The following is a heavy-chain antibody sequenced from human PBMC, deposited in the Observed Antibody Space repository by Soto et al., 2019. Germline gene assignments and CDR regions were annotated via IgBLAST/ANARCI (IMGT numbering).Heavy chain of an antibody. V-gene: IGHV3-48*03. CDR3: ASLLLGYYYDSSGSPDAFEI. CDR2: ISSSGSTI. D-gene: IGHD3-22*01. J-gene: IGHJ3*02. Sequence: HPGGSLRLSCAASGFIFENFGMSWVRQAPGKGLEWVSYISSSGSTIYYADSVKGRFTISRDNAKNSLYLQMNSLRAEDTAVYYCASLLLGYYYDSSGSPDAFEIWGQGTMVTVSS. CDR1: GFIFENFG.